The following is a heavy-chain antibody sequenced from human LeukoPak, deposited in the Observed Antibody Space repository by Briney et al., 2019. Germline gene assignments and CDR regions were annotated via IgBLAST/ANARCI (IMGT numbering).Heavy chain of an antibody. CDR3: ATGTPSTYDFWSVADY. V-gene: IGHV1-24*01. J-gene: IGHJ4*02. CDR1: GYTLTEFS. CDR2: LDPEDGET. Sequence: GAAVKVSGKVAGYTLTEFSMYWGPQAHGPGLEWVARLDPEDGETIYAQKFQGRVTMTEDTSTDTAYMELSSLRSEDTAVYYCATGTPSTYDFWSVADYWGQGTLVTVSS. D-gene: IGHD3-3*01.